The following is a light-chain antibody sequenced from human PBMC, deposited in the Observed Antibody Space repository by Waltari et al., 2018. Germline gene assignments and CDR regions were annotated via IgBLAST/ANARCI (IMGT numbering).Light chain of an antibody. V-gene: IGLV2-14*03. CDR2: DVS. CDR3: SSYTVNTTLV. Sequence: QSALTQPASVSGSPGQSITFSCPGTSIDIGTYNYVSWYQSHPGKAPKLMIYDVSKRPSGVSNRFSGSKSGNAASLTISGLQAEDEAYYYCSSYTVNTTLVFGGGTKLTVL. J-gene: IGLJ3*02. CDR1: SIDIGTYNY.